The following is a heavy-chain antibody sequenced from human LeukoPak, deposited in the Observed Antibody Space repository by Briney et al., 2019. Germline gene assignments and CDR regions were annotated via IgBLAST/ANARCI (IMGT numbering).Heavy chain of an antibody. CDR3: ARGFWSGLDAFDI. Sequence: SETLSLTCTVSGGSISSGSYYWSWIRQPAGKGLEWIGRIHTSGSTNYNPSLKSRVTISVDTSNNQFSLKLSSVTAADTAVYYCARGFWSGLDAFDIWGQGTMVTVSS. CDR2: IHTSGST. J-gene: IGHJ3*02. CDR1: GGSISSGSYY. D-gene: IGHD3-3*01. V-gene: IGHV4-61*02.